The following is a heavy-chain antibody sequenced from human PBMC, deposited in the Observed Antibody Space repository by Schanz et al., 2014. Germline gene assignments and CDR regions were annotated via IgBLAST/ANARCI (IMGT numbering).Heavy chain of an antibody. CDR2: INTGSGDT. V-gene: IGHV1-3*04. CDR1: EYSFTSYS. J-gene: IGHJ4*02. CDR3: ARGIGGYGANNYFDY. D-gene: IGHD5-12*01. Sequence: QVQVVQSGAELKKPGASVKVSCKASEYSFTSYSMHWVRQAPGQGLEWMGWINTGSGDTKYSQNFQGRVTITRDTSASTAYMELSSLRSEDTAVYSCARGIGGYGANNYFDYWGQGTLVTVSS.